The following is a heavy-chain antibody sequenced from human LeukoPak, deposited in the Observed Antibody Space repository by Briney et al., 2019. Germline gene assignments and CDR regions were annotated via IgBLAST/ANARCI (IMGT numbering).Heavy chain of an antibody. Sequence: TSSETLSLTCTVSGGSISSYYWTWFRQPPGKGLEWIGYIYYSGSSTYYNPSLNSRVTISVDTSKNQFSLKLSSVTAADTAVYYCARGSNPNWFDPWGQGTLVAVSS. V-gene: IGHV4-59*12. CDR2: IYYSGSST. CDR3: ARGSNPNWFDP. CDR1: GGSISSYY. J-gene: IGHJ5*02. D-gene: IGHD4-11*01.